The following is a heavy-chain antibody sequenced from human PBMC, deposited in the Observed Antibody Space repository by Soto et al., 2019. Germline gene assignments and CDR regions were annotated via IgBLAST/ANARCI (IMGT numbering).Heavy chain of an antibody. Sequence: ASVKVSCKASGYTFTGYYMHWVRQAPGQGLKRMGWINPNSGGTNYAQKFQGWVTMTRDTSISTAYMELSRLRSDDTAVYYCARDLDGYCSGGSCYPGAFDIWGQGTMVTVS. CDR1: GYTFTGYY. V-gene: IGHV1-2*04. J-gene: IGHJ3*02. CDR3: ARDLDGYCSGGSCYPGAFDI. CDR2: INPNSGGT. D-gene: IGHD2-15*01.